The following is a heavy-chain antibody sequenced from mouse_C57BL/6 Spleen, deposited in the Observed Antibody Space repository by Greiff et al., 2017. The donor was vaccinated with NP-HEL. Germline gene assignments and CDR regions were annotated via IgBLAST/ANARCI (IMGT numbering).Heavy chain of an antibody. D-gene: IGHD1-1*01. Sequence: VQLQQPGAELVKPGASVKLSCKASGYTFTSYWMHWVKQRPGQGLEWIGMIHPNSGSTNYNEKFKSKATLTVDQSSSTAYIQLSSLTSEDSAVYYCARLTTVVEGDYFDYWGQGTTLTVSS. CDR3: ARLTTVVEGDYFDY. CDR1: GYTFTSYW. J-gene: IGHJ2*01. CDR2: IHPNSGST. V-gene: IGHV1-64*01.